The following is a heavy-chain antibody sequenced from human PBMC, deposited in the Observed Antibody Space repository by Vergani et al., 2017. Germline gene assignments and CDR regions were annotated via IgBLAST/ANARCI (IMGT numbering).Heavy chain of an antibody. D-gene: IGHD3-22*01. CDR1: GFSFSTYS. Sequence: EVHLLESGGGLVQSGGSLRVSCAASGFSFSTYSINWVRQAPGKGLEWVSSISGRSNYIYYADSLKGRFTISRDNSKNSVYLQMNSLRAEDTAIYYCARKKYYDSKDYYQVEPFDYWGQGTLVTVSS. CDR3: ARKKYYDSKDYYQVEPFDY. V-gene: IGHV3-21*06. J-gene: IGHJ4*02. CDR2: ISGRSNYI.